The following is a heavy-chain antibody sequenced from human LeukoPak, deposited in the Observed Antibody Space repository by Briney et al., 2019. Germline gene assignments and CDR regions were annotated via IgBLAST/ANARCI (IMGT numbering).Heavy chain of an antibody. V-gene: IGHV3-30*02. Sequence: GGSLRLSCAASGFTFSSYSMNWVRQAPGKGLEWVAFIRYDGSNKYYADSVKGRFTISRDNSKNTLYLQMNSLRAEDTAVYYCAKDAYYYDSSGPEDYYYYMDVWGKGTTVTVSS. J-gene: IGHJ6*03. CDR2: IRYDGSNK. D-gene: IGHD3-22*01. CDR1: GFTFSSYS. CDR3: AKDAYYYDSSGPEDYYYYMDV.